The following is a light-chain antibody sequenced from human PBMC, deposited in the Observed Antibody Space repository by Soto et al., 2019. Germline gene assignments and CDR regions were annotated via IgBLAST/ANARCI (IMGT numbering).Light chain of an antibody. J-gene: IGKJ4*01. Sequence: EIVLTQSPGTLSLSPGEEATLSCRASQSVDSNYLAWYQQKPGQTPRLIIYGASGRADGIPHRFSGSGFGTDFTLTISKVEPEDFAVYYCQQYGSSPLTFGGGTRVQIK. V-gene: IGKV3-20*01. CDR3: QQYGSSPLT. CDR1: QSVDSNY. CDR2: GAS.